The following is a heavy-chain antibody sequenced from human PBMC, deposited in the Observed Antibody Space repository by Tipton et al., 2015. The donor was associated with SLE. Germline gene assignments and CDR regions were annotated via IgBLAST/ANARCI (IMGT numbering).Heavy chain of an antibody. CDR3: ARDPPGYYYMDV. V-gene: IGHV3-23*01. CDR1: GFTFTDYA. J-gene: IGHJ6*03. Sequence: GSLRLSCAVSGFTFTDYAMSWVRQAPGKGLEWVSAATDGGSGTAYADSVRGRFTISRDNAKNSLYLQMNSLGPDDTALYYCARDPPGYYYMDVWGRGTTVTVSS. CDR2: ATDGGSGT. D-gene: IGHD1-1*01.